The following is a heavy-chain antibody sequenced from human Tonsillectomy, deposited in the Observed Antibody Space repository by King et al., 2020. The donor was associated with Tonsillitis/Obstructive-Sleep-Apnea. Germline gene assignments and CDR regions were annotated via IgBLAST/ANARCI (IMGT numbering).Heavy chain of an antibody. Sequence: VQLQQSGPGLVKPSQTLSLTCTVSGGSISSGGYYWNWIRQHPGKGLEWLGYIYYSGSTYYNPSLQSRVTISVDTSKKQFSPKLSSVTAADTAVYYCASSLYDSSGYYYFDYWGQGTLVTVSS. CDR2: IYYSGST. J-gene: IGHJ4*02. D-gene: IGHD3-22*01. CDR3: ASSLYDSSGYYYFDY. V-gene: IGHV4-31*03. CDR1: GGSISSGGYY.